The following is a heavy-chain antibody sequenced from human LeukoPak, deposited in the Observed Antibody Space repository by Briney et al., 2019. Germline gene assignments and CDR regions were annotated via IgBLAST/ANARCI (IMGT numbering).Heavy chain of an antibody. D-gene: IGHD1-26*01. Sequence: GGSLRLSCAASGFTFSSYEMNWVRQAPGKGLEWVSYITNSGSTIYYADSVKGRFTISRDNAKNSLYLQMNSPRAEDTAVYYCAKESGSYYYWGQGTLVTVSS. V-gene: IGHV3-48*03. J-gene: IGHJ4*02. CDR3: AKESGSYYY. CDR1: GFTFSSYE. CDR2: ITNSGSTI.